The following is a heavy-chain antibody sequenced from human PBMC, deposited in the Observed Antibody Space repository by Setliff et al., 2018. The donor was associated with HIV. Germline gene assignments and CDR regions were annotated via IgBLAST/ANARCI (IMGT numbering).Heavy chain of an antibody. V-gene: IGHV4-38-2*01. CDR1: GHSISSGYF. J-gene: IGHJ4*02. Sequence: PSETLSLTCAVSGHSISSGYFRGWIRQTPGKGLEWIGNIYQSGNAYYNPSLKSRVTISVDTSRNRFSLKLSSVTAADTAVYYCVTGYNSVWYSVFWGQGILVTVSS. D-gene: IGHD6-13*01. CDR3: VTGYNSVWYSVF. CDR2: IYQSGNA.